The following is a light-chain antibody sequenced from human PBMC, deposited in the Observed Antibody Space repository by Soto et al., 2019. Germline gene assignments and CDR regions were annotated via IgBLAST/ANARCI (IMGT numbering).Light chain of an antibody. Sequence: ETVLTQSPGTLSLSPGERATLSCRASQSFTNRYIAWYQQRPGQAPRLLMYTTSSRATGIQDRFSVSGSGKDFTLTNSRLEPEDFSVYYCQPYGKSGTFGQGTMVEIK. CDR3: QPYGKSGT. J-gene: IGKJ1*01. V-gene: IGKV3-20*01. CDR1: QSFTNRY. CDR2: TTS.